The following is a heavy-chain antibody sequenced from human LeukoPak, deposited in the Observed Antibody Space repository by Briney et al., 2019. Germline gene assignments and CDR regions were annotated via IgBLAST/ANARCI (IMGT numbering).Heavy chain of an antibody. V-gene: IGHV3-48*01. J-gene: IGHJ6*02. CDR2: ISSSSSTI. Sequence: PGGSLRLSCAASGFTFSTYSMNWVRQAPGKGLEWVSYISSSSSTIYYADSVKGRFTISRDNSKNTLYLQMNSLRAEDTAVYYCAKTAGYCSGGSCWAYYYYGMDVWGQGTTVTVSS. CDR1: GFTFSTYS. D-gene: IGHD2-15*01. CDR3: AKTAGYCSGGSCWAYYYYGMDV.